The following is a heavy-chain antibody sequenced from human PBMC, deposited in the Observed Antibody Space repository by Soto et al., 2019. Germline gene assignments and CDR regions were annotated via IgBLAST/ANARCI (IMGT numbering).Heavy chain of an antibody. D-gene: IGHD1-26*01. CDR2: FNPRGGST. CDR1: GYTLTNYD. Sequence: VQLVQSGAEVKKPGASVKVSCKASGYTLTNYDMHWVRQAPGQGLEWMGIFNPRGGSTSLAQKFQGRVTMTWDTSTTTVYMEVSSLTSEDTAVYYCARAATAVELPYDYWGQGTLVTVSS. CDR3: ARAATAVELPYDY. J-gene: IGHJ4*02. V-gene: IGHV1-46*01.